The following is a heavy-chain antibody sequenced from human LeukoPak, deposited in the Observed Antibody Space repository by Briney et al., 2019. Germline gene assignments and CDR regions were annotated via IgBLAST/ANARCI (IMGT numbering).Heavy chain of an antibody. V-gene: IGHV3-30*02. D-gene: IGHD3-9*01. CDR2: IRYDGSNK. CDR1: GFTLSSYG. J-gene: IGHJ4*02. Sequence: GGAPRLSCAASGFTLSSYGMHWVRQAPGKGLGGGAFIRYDGSNKYYADSVKGRFTISRDNSENTLYLQMNRLRADDTAIYYCAKSTWFDYFDYWGQGTLVTVSS. CDR3: AKSTWFDYFDY.